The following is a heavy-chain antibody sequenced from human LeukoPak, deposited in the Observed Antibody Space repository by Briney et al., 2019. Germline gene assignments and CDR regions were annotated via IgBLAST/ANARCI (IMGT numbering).Heavy chain of an antibody. CDR1: GGTFSSYA. Sequence: SVKVSCKASGGTFSSYAISWVRQAPGHGLESMGRIIPILGIANYAQKFQGRVTITADKSTSTAYMELSSLRSEDTAVYYCARDPGTTSSSIDYWGQGTLVTVSS. J-gene: IGHJ4*02. V-gene: IGHV1-69*04. CDR2: IIPILGIA. CDR3: ARDPGTTSSSIDY. D-gene: IGHD6-6*01.